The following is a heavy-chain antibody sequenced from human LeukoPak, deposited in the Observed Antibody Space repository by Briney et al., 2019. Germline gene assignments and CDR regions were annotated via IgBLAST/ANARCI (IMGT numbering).Heavy chain of an antibody. CDR3: AREDDEGWFDP. J-gene: IGHJ5*02. Sequence: SETLSLTCTVSGGSISGYYWSWIRQPPGKGLEWIGYIYYSGSTNYNPSLKSRVTISVDTSKNQFSLKLSSVTAADTAVYYCAREDDEGWFDPWGQGTLVTVSS. CDR1: GGSISGYY. V-gene: IGHV4-59*01. CDR2: IYYSGST. D-gene: IGHD5-24*01.